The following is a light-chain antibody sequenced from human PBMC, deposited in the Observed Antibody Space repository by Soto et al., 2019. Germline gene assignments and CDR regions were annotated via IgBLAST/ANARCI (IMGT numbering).Light chain of an antibody. CDR3: QQYNDWPLT. Sequence: EIVMTQSPATLSVSPWDGATLSCRASQSIDSNLACYQQKPGQTPRLLIYGASTRPTGIPARFSGSGSGTEFTLTISSPQSEDFAVYYCQQYNDWPLTFGGGTKVHIK. V-gene: IGKV3D-15*01. CDR2: GAS. J-gene: IGKJ4*01. CDR1: QSIDSN.